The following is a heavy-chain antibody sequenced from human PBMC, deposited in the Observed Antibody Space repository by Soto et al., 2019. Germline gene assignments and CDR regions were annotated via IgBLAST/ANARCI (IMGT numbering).Heavy chain of an antibody. J-gene: IGHJ4*02. Sequence: SETLSLTCTVSGDSITSSKHYWSWIRQHPGKGLEWIGYIYLSGFTYSTPSLKSRVNMSLDTSKNQFSLKLSSVTAADTAVYYCARHRRSSSGWTYWGQGTLVTVSS. CDR1: GDSITSSKHY. CDR3: ARHRRSSSGWTY. V-gene: IGHV4-30-4*08. D-gene: IGHD6-19*01. CDR2: IYLSGFT.